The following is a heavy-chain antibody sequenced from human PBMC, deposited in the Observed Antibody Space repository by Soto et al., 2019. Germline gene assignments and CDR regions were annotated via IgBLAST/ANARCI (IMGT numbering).Heavy chain of an antibody. J-gene: IGHJ4*02. CDR2: IYWNDDK. V-gene: IGHV2-5*01. D-gene: IGHD3-3*01. Sequence: QITLKESGPTLVKPTQTLTLTCTFSGFSLSTIGVGVGWIRQPPGKALEWLALIYWNDDKRYSPSLKSRLTITNDTSKNQVVLTMTNMDPVDTATYYCPQKSLRFLEWFPYYFDYWGQRTLVTVSS. CDR1: GFSLSTIGVG. CDR3: PQKSLRFLEWFPYYFDY.